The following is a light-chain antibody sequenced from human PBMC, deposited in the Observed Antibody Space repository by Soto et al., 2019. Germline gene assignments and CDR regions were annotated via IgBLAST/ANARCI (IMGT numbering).Light chain of an antibody. V-gene: IGKV1-27*01. J-gene: IGKJ3*01. CDR3: QKYNSAGFT. CDR2: GAS. Sequence: DIQMTQSPSSLSASVGDTVTITCRASQAISNYLAWYQQKPGKVPKVLIYGASTVRSGVPSRFSGSGSGTDFTLTISGLQPEDVAGYYCQKYNSAGFTFGPVTRVDI. CDR1: QAISNY.